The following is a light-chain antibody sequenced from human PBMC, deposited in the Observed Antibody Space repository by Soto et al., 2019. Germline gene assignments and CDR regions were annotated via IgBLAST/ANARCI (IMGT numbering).Light chain of an antibody. Sequence: EIVLTQSPGTLCLSPGERATLSCRASQSVSSTYLAWYQQKPGQAPRLLIYGASSRATGIPDRFSGSGSGTDFTLTISRLEPEDFAVYDCQQYGSSPPITFGQGTRLEIK. CDR1: QSVSSTY. CDR3: QQYGSSPPIT. CDR2: GAS. V-gene: IGKV3-20*01. J-gene: IGKJ5*01.